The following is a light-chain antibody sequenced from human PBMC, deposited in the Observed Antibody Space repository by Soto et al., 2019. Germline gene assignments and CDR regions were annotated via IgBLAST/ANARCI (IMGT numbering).Light chain of an antibody. CDR2: DVS. CDR3: SSYASTSTLVV. Sequence: QSVLTQPPSVSAAPGQKVTISCSGSSSNIGNNYVSWYQQLPGTAPKLIIYDVSTRPSGLSNRFSGSKSGNTASLTISGLQAEDEADYFCSSYASTSTLVVFGGGTKVTVL. J-gene: IGLJ2*01. CDR1: SSNIGNNY. V-gene: IGLV2-14*01.